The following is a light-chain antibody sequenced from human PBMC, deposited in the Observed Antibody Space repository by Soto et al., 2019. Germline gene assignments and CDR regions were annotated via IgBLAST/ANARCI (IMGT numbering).Light chain of an antibody. CDR1: RSVTSNY. J-gene: IGKJ2*01. V-gene: IGKV3-20*01. CDR3: QQYASSPFT. Sequence: IVLTQSPGTLSLSPGERATLSCRASRSVTSNYLGWYQQKPGQAPRILIYGASSRATGIPDRFSGSGSGTDFTLTVSRLEPEDFALYYCQQYASSPFTFGQGTKLEI. CDR2: GAS.